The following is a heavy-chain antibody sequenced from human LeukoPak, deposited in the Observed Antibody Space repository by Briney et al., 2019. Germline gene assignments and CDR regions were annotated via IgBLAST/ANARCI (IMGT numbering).Heavy chain of an antibody. CDR2: IHNDGST. V-gene: IGHV3-53*01. CDR1: GFIVSSNY. J-gene: IGHJ4*02. CDR3: AASARDY. Sequence: HPGGSLRLSCAASGFIVSSNYMTWVRQAPGKGLEWVSVIHNDGSTYYADSVKGRFTISRDNSKNTLYLQMNSLRVEDTAVYYCAASARDYWGQGTLVTVSS.